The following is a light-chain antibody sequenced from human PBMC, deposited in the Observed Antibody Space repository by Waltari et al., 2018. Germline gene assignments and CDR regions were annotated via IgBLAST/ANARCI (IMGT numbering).Light chain of an antibody. V-gene: IGLV1-47*01. J-gene: IGLJ2*01. Sequence: QSALTQPPSASGTPGQSIPLSCSGSTSHLRSNFVYRYQQPPGTAPKLLSRCNNQRPAGAPDRFSGSKSGPSASLAISGLRSEDEADYYCATWDDNLSGVVFGGGTKLSVL. CDR2: CNN. CDR1: TSHLRSNF. CDR3: ATWDDNLSGVV.